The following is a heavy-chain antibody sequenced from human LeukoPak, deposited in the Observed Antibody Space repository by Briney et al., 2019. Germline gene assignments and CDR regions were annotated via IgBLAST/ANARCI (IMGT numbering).Heavy chain of an antibody. CDR2: IKEDGSVK. CDR1: GFAFSNSW. Sequence: GGSLRLSCAASGFAFSNSWMTWVRQAPGKGREWVANIKEDGSVKNYVEYVKGRFTISRDNAKNSLFLQMGSLRVEDTAVYFCARDRAYSTFDYWGQGTLVSVSS. V-gene: IGHV3-7*01. J-gene: IGHJ4*02. D-gene: IGHD2/OR15-2a*01. CDR3: ARDRAYSTFDY.